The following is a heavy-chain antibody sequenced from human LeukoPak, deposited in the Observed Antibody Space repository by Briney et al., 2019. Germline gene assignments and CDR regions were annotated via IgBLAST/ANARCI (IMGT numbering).Heavy chain of an antibody. Sequence: GESLKISCKGSGYSFTSYWIGWVRQMPGKGLEWMGIIYPGDSDTRYSPSFQGQVTISADKSISTAYLQWSSLKASDTAMYYCARRVDTAMASNWFDPWGQGTLVTVSS. CDR1: GYSFTSYW. J-gene: IGHJ5*02. D-gene: IGHD5-18*01. V-gene: IGHV5-51*01. CDR2: IYPGDSDT. CDR3: ARRVDTAMASNWFDP.